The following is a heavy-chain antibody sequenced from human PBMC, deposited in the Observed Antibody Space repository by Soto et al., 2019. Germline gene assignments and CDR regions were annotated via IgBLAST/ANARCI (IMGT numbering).Heavy chain of an antibody. CDR2: INPSGGRT. CDR1: GYTFINYY. CDR3: AREKASTSLLTHYYYAMDV. V-gene: IGHV1-46*01. Sequence: QVQLVQSGAEVKKPGASVKISCKSSGYTFINYYVHWVRQAPGQGLEWMGMINPSGGRTTYPQKFHGRVTMTRDTSTSTVYVELSSLRSDDTAVFYCAREKASTSLLTHYYYAMDVWGQGTTVTVSS. J-gene: IGHJ6*02.